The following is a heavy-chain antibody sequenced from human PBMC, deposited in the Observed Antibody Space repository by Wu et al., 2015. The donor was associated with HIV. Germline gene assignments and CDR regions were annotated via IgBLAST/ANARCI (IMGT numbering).Heavy chain of an antibody. V-gene: IGHV1-18*01. Sequence: QVQLVQSGAEVKKPGASVKVSCKASGYTFTSYGISWVRQAPGQGLEWMGWISAYNGNSNYAQKLQGRVTMTTDTSTSAAYMELRSLRSDDTAVYYCAREGYDILTGGDAFDIWGQGTMVTVSS. CDR3: AREGYDILTGGDAFDI. CDR2: ISAYNGNS. J-gene: IGHJ3*02. CDR1: GYTFTSYG. D-gene: IGHD3-9*01.